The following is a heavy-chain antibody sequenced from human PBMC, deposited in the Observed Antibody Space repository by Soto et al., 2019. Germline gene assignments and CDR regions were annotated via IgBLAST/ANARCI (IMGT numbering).Heavy chain of an antibody. D-gene: IGHD2-2*01. CDR3: ARVPYCSSSSCYSYFDS. J-gene: IGHJ4*02. CDR2: ISSDGSST. CDR1: GFTLSNYW. V-gene: IGHV3-74*01. Sequence: EVPLVESGGGLVQPGGSLRLSCAASGFTLSNYWMHWARQAPGKGLVWASRISSDGSSTNYADSVKGRFTISRDNAKNTLHLQMNSLRAEDTAVYYCARVPYCSSSSCYSYFDSWGQGTLVTVSS.